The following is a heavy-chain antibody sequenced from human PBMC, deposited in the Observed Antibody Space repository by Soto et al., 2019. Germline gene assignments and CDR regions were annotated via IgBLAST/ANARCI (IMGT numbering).Heavy chain of an antibody. CDR1: GFSFSGHW. J-gene: IGHJ4*02. D-gene: IGHD3-22*01. Sequence: GGSLRLSCVVSGFSFSGHWMSWVRQAPGKGPEWVAKIKEDGSEQNYVDSVTGRFTISRDNAKKSLYLQMNSLRAEDTAVYYCARVKIEMATIFDYWSQGTQVTASS. CDR3: ARVKIEMATIFDY. V-gene: IGHV3-7*01. CDR2: IKEDGSEQ.